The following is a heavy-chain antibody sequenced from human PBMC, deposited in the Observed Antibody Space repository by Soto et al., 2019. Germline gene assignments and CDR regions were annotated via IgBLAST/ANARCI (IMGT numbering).Heavy chain of an antibody. V-gene: IGHV4-59*01. D-gene: IGHD3-10*01. CDR3: ARDPGSGSYYGWFDP. CDR1: GGSISRYY. J-gene: IGHJ5*02. Sequence: PSETLSLTCTVSGGSISRYYWNWIRQPPGKGLEWIGYIYYSGSTNYNPSLKSRVTISVDTSKNQFSLKLSSVTAADTAVYYCARDPGSGSYYGWFDPWGQGTMVTLS. CDR2: IYYSGST.